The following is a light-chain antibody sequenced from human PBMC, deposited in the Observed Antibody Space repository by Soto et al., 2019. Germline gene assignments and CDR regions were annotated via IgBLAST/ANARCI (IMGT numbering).Light chain of an antibody. CDR2: EDN. CDR3: QSYDSSTVI. Sequence: NFMLTQPHSVSESPGKTVTISCTGSSGSIASNYVQWYQQRPGSAPIIVIYEDNQRRSGVPDRFSGSIDSSSNSASLTISGLSTEDEADYYCQSYDSSTVIFGGGTMLTVL. CDR1: SGSIASNY. V-gene: IGLV6-57*02. J-gene: IGLJ2*01.